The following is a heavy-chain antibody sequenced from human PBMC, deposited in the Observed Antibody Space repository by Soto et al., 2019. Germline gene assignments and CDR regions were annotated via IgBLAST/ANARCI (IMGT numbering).Heavy chain of an antibody. J-gene: IGHJ3*02. Sequence: ASVKVSCKVSGYTLTELSMHWVRQAPGKGLEWMGGFDPEDGETIYAQKFQGRVTMTEDTSTDTAYMELSSLRSEDMAVYYCAIGERIFKSLDIRGQGTMVTVS. V-gene: IGHV1-24*01. CDR1: GYTLTELS. CDR2: FDPEDGET. D-gene: IGHD3-10*01. CDR3: AIGERIFKSLDI.